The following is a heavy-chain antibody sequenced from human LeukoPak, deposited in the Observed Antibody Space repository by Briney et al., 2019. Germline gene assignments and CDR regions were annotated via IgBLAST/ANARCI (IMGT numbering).Heavy chain of an antibody. J-gene: IGHJ4*02. CDR3: ARRVQWLPPNY. V-gene: IGHV4-34*01. CDR2: INHSGST. CDR1: GGSFSGYY. Sequence: PSETLSLTCAVYGGSFSGYYWSWIRQPPGKGLEWIGEINHSGSTNYNPSLKSRVTISVDTSKNQLSLKLSSVTAADTAVYYCARRVQWLPPNYWGQETLVTVSS. D-gene: IGHD6-19*01.